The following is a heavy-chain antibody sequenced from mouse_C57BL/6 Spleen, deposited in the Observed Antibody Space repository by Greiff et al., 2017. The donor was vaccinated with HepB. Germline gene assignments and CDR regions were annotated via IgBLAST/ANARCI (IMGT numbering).Heavy chain of an antibody. CDR1: GFTFSDYG. V-gene: IGHV5-17*01. J-gene: IGHJ3*01. CDR2: ISSGSSTI. Sequence: DVQLVESGGGLVKPGGSLKLSCAASGFTFSDYGMHWVRQAPEKGLEWVAYISSGSSTIYYADTVKGRFTISRDNAKNTLFLQMTSLRSEATAMYYCARKDGTWFAYWGQGTLVTVSA. CDR3: ARKDGTWFAY.